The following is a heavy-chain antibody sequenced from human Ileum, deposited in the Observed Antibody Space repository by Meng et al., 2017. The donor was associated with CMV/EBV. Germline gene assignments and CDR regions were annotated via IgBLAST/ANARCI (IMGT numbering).Heavy chain of an antibody. D-gene: IGHD2-15*01. CDR2: IKQDGSAT. CDR1: GFTYSNFW. Sequence: GGSLRLSCAVSGFTYSNFWTSWVRQSPGMGLEWVANIKQDGSATYYADSVKGRFTISRDNAKNSLYLQMDNLRADDTAVYYCVREDIVVFDYWGQGTLVTVSS. CDR3: VREDIVVFDY. J-gene: IGHJ4*02. V-gene: IGHV3-7*01.